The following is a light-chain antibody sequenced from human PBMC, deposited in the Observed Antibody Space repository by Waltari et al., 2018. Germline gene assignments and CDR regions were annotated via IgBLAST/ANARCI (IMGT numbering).Light chain of an antibody. Sequence: DIVMTQTTLSLSVTPVQPASITCTPSQSRLDSTGQTYLSGYLQKPGQPPQLLIYELFNRFSRAPDRFSGSGSGTDFTLKISRVEAEDVGVYYCMQSIQFPRTFGQGTKLEI. CDR3: MQSIQFPRT. V-gene: IGKV2D-29*01. CDR2: ELF. J-gene: IGKJ2*01. CDR1: QSRLDSTGQTY.